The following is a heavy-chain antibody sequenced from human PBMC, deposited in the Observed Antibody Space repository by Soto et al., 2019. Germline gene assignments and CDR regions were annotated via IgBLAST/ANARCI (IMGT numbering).Heavy chain of an antibody. Sequence: PGGSLRLSCAASGFTFSSYAMSWVRQAPGKGLEWVSSITGNDVSTYYADSVKGRFTITRANSENKVFLQMNSLRAEDTAVYYCAKDPATVTINWFESWGQGTLVTVSS. D-gene: IGHD4-17*01. CDR3: AKDPATVTINWFES. V-gene: IGHV3-23*01. J-gene: IGHJ5*01. CDR2: ITGNDVST. CDR1: GFTFSSYA.